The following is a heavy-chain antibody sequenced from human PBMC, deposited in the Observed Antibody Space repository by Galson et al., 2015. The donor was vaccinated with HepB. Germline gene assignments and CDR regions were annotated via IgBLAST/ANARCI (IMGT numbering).Heavy chain of an antibody. J-gene: IGHJ5*02. CDR3: ARGKDYYHSSGYYLWWFVP. V-gene: IGHV1-18*04. CDR2: ISAYNGNT. CDR1: GYTFTSYG. D-gene: IGHD3-22*01. Sequence: SVKVSCKASGYTFTSYGISWVRQAPGQGLEWMGWISAYNGNTNYAQKLQGKVTMTTDTSTSTAYMELRSLRSDDTAVYYCARGKDYYHSSGYYLWWFVPSAPGTLVTVS.